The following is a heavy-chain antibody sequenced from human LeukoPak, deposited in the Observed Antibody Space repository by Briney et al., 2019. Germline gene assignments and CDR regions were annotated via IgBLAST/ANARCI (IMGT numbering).Heavy chain of an antibody. CDR1: GFTFSSYS. Sequence: PGGSLRLSCAASGFTFSSYSMNWVRQAPGKGLEWVSYISSSSSTIYYADSVKGRFTISRDNAKNSLYLQMNSLRAEDTAVYYCARERVDKRRGELLIDYWGQGTLVTVSS. V-gene: IGHV3-48*04. CDR3: ARERVDKRRGELLIDY. J-gene: IGHJ4*02. CDR2: ISSSSSTI. D-gene: IGHD1-26*01.